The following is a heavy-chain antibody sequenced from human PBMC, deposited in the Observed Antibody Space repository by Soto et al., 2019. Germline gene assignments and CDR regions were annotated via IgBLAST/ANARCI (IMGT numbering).Heavy chain of an antibody. CDR2: ISAYNGNT. CDR1: GHTFTSYG. Sequence: ASVKVSCKASGHTFTSYGISWVRQAPGQGLEWMGWISAYNGNTNYAQKLQGRVTMTTDTSTSTAYMELRSLRSDDTAVYYCARVPWLKDWFDPWGQGTLVTVSS. J-gene: IGHJ5*02. CDR3: ARVPWLKDWFDP. D-gene: IGHD5-12*01. V-gene: IGHV1-18*01.